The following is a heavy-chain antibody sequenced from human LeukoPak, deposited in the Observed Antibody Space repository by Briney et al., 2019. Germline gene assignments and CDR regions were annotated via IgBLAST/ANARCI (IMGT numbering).Heavy chain of an antibody. CDR2: IYSGGST. J-gene: IGHJ4*02. D-gene: IGHD5-18*01. CDR1: GFTVSSNY. V-gene: IGHV3-66*02. Sequence: PGGSLRLSCAASGFTVSSNYMSWVRQAPGKGLEWVSVIYSGGSTYYADSVKGRFTISRDNSKNTLYLQMNSLRTEDTAVYYCARDGRGDLTWIQPWSPFDYWGQGTLVTVSS. CDR3: ARDGRGDLTWIQPWSPFDY.